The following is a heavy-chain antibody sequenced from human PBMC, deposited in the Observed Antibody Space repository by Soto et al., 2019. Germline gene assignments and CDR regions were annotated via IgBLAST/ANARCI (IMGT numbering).Heavy chain of an antibody. D-gene: IGHD4-17*01. Sequence: SETLSLTCTVSRGSIRSHYCSWIRQPPGKGLEWIGYIYYSGSTNYNPSLKSRVTISVDTSKNQFSLKLSSVTAADTAVYCCARRHGDYDWFDPWGQGTLVTVSS. CDR3: ARRHGDYDWFDP. J-gene: IGHJ5*02. CDR2: IYYSGST. CDR1: RGSIRSHY. V-gene: IGHV4-59*08.